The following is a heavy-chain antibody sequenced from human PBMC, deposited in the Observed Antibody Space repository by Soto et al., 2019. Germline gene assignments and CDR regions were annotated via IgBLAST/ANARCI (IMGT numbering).Heavy chain of an antibody. D-gene: IGHD4-17*01. V-gene: IGHV1-18*01. J-gene: IGHJ4*02. Sequence: ASVRVSCKASGYTFTNYGIAWVRQAPGQGLEWMGWISAYSGSTDYAQRLQGRVTMTTDTSTSTVYMELRSLRSDDTAVYYCTRDRLTLTTSLIFDYCGQGTLVTVSS. CDR1: GYTFTNYG. CDR2: ISAYSGST. CDR3: TRDRLTLTTSLIFDY.